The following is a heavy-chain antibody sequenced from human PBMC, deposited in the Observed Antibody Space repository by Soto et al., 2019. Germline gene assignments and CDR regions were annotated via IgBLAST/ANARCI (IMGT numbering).Heavy chain of an antibody. D-gene: IGHD3-10*01. CDR3: ARDLVGGYKAFYCGLDV. J-gene: IGHJ6*02. V-gene: IGHV1-46*01. CDR2: INPSGGST. CDR1: GYTFASNY. Sequence: QVQLVQSGAEVKEPGASVKLSCKASGYTFASNYVHWVRQAPGQGLEWLGIINPSGGSTSYSQTFPGRVTMTADTSTSTVFMELRRLGPDDTAVYYCARDLVGGYKAFYCGLDVWGQGTTVIV.